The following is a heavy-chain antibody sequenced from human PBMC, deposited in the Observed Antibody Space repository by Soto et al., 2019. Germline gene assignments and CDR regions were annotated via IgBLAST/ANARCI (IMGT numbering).Heavy chain of an antibody. J-gene: IGHJ6*02. CDR1: GFTFSSYA. CDR2: ISYDGSNK. D-gene: IGHD5-18*01. CDR3: ARDADTWYYGMDV. V-gene: IGHV3-30-3*01. Sequence: QVPLVESGGGVVQPGRSLRLSCAASGFTFSSYAMHWVRQAPGKGLEWVAVISYDGSNKYYADSVKGRFTISRDNSKNTLYLQMNSLRAEDTAVYYCARDADTWYYGMDVWGQGTTVTVSS.